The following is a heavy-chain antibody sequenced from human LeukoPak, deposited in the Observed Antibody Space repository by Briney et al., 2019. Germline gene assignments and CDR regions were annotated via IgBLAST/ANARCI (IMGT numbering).Heavy chain of an antibody. CDR1: GYTFTSYD. D-gene: IGHD3-10*01. CDR3: ARASRITMVRGVKRHQYYFDY. V-gene: IGHV1-8*01. J-gene: IGHJ4*02. Sequence: ASVKVSCKASGYTFTSYDINWVRQATGQGLEWMGWMNPNSGNTGYAQKFQGRVTMTRNTSISTAYMELSSLRSEDTAVYYCARASRITMVRGVKRHQYYFDYWGQGTLVTVSS. CDR2: MNPNSGNT.